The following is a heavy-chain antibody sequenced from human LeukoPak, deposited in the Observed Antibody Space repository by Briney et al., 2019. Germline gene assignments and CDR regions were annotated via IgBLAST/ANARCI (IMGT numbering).Heavy chain of an antibody. J-gene: IGHJ4*02. D-gene: IGHD6-13*01. CDR2: INPNSGT. CDR1: GYTFTDYY. CDR3: ARNRWVDY. Sequence: ASVKVSCKASGYTFTDYYMHWVRPAPGQGLEWMGWINPNSGTNYAQKFQGRVTMTSDTSISTAYMELTRLTSDDTAVYYCARNRWVDYWGQGTLVTVSS. V-gene: IGHV1-2*02.